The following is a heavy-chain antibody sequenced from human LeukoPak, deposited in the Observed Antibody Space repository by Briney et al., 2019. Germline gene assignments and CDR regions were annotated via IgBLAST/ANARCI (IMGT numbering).Heavy chain of an antibody. CDR1: GYTFTSYD. V-gene: IGHV1-8*03. Sequence: ASVKVSCKASGYTFTSYDINWVRQATGQGLEWMGWMNPNSGNTGYAQKFQGRVTITRNTSISTAYMELSSLRSGDTAVYYCARISSGWLEAYYYYYMDVWGKGTTVTVSS. D-gene: IGHD6-19*01. J-gene: IGHJ6*03. CDR2: MNPNSGNT. CDR3: ARISSGWLEAYYYYYMDV.